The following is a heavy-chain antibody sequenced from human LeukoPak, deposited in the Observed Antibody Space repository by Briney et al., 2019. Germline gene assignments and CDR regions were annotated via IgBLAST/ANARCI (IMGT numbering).Heavy chain of an antibody. Sequence: GGSLRLSCAAYGFIFSSYSMNWVRQAPGKGLEWVSSISSSSSFIYYADSVKGRFTISRYNAKNSLFLRMNSLRAEDTAVYYCVTEVAAIVYFDYWGQGTLVTVSS. CDR2: ISSSSSFI. CDR3: VTEVAAIVYFDY. J-gene: IGHJ4*02. CDR1: GFIFSSYS. D-gene: IGHD5-18*01. V-gene: IGHV3-21*01.